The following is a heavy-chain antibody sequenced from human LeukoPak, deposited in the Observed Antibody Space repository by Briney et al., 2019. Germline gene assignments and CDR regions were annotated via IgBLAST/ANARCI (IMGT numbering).Heavy chain of an antibody. Sequence: GGSLRLSCAASGFTFSSYSMNWVRQAPGKGLEWVSSISSSSSYIYYADSVKGRFTISRDNAKNSLYLQMNSLRAEDTAVYYCARDRWGGGYSYYMDVWGKGTTVTVSS. CDR3: ARDRWGGGYSYYMDV. CDR2: ISSSSSYI. D-gene: IGHD5-12*01. V-gene: IGHV3-21*01. J-gene: IGHJ6*03. CDR1: GFTFSSYS.